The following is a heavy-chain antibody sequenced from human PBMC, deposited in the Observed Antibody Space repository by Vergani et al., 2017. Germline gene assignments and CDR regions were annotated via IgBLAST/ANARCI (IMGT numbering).Heavy chain of an antibody. J-gene: IGHJ3*01. CDR1: GFDFSSYI. V-gene: IGHV3-48*01. Sequence: QLLESGGGWVQPGGSLRLSCVVSGFDFSSYIMNWVRQAPGKGLECVSFVSAGTKSQSYAESVKCRFTISRDSAKTSLYLQMDSLRAEDTAVYYCAXEYSSTSGRAFDFWVQGTKVTVSS. CDR2: VSAGTKSQ. CDR3: AXEYSSTSGRAFDF. D-gene: IGHD2-2*01.